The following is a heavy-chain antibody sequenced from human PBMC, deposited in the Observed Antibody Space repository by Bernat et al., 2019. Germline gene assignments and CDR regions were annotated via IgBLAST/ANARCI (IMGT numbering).Heavy chain of an antibody. D-gene: IGHD4-23*01. Sequence: QLQLQESGPGLVKPSETLSLTCTVSGGSISSGSYYWSWIRQPAGKGLEWIGRIYTSGSTNYNPSLKSRVTISVDTSKNQFSLKLSSVTAADTAVYYCARGGGNSEPWGQGTLVTVSS. V-gene: IGHV4-61*02. CDR3: ARGGGNSEP. CDR1: GGSISSGSYY. J-gene: IGHJ5*02. CDR2: IYTSGST.